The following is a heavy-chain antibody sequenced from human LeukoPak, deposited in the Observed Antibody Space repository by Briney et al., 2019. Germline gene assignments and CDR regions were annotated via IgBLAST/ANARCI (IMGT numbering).Heavy chain of an antibody. V-gene: IGHV1-24*01. Sequence: ASVKVSCKASGYTFASYYMHWVRQAPGKGLEWMGGFDPEDGETIYAQKFQGRVTMTEDTSTDTAYMELSSLRSEDTAVYYCAAKLVVVPAAPLDWGQGTLVTVSS. CDR1: GYTFASYY. CDR3: AAKLVVVPAAPLD. J-gene: IGHJ4*02. CDR2: FDPEDGET. D-gene: IGHD2-2*01.